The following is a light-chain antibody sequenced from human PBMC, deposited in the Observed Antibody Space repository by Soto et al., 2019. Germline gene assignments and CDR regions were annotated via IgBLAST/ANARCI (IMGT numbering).Light chain of an antibody. CDR2: EGS. Sequence: QSALTQPASVSGSPGQSITISCTGTSSDVGSYNLVSWYQQHPGKAPKLMIYEGSKRPSGVSNRFSGSKSGNTASLTISGLQAEDEANYSCSSYASSTTPYVFGTGTKVTVL. V-gene: IGLV2-14*02. CDR1: SSDVGSYNL. CDR3: SSYASSTTPYV. J-gene: IGLJ1*01.